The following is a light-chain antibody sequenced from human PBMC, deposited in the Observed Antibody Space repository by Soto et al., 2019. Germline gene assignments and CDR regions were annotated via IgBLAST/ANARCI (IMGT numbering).Light chain of an antibody. CDR3: QQYGESSYA. J-gene: IGKJ2*01. Sequence: EIVLTQSPGTLSLSPGETATLSCRASQSVTKRFLTWYQQKPRQGPRLIIYGASRRATGITDRFSGGGSGTDFTLTINRLEPEDFAVYYCQQYGESSYAFGQGTKLQIK. CDR1: QSVTKRF. V-gene: IGKV3-20*01. CDR2: GAS.